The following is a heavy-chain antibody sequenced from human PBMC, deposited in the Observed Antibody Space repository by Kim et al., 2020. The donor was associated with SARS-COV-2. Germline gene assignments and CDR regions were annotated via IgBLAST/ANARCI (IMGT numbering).Heavy chain of an antibody. D-gene: IGHD1-26*01. J-gene: IGHJ6*02. CDR3: AKDLQWELLHNYGMDV. V-gene: IGHV3-30*02. Sequence: SVKGRFTISRDNSKTTLYLEMNSLRAEDTAVYYCAKDLQWELLHNYGMDVWGQGTTVTVSS.